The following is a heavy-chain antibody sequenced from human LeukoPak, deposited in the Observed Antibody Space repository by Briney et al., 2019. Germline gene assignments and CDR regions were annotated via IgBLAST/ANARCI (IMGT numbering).Heavy chain of an antibody. Sequence: SGPTLVKPTQTLTLTCTFSGFSLTTTGGGVGWIRQPPGKALEWLALIYWDDGKRYIPSLESRLTVTKETAKNQEGVTMTNMDPVDTATYYCPHRPPPWKRYWAYFDYWGQGSLVTVSS. V-gene: IGHV2-5*02. D-gene: IGHD1-1*01. CDR3: PHRPPPWKRYWAYFDY. CDR1: GFSLTTTGGG. CDR2: IYWDDGK. J-gene: IGHJ4*02.